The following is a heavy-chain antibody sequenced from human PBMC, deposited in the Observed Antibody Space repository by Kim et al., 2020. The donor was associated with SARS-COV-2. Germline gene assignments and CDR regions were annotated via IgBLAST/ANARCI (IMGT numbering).Heavy chain of an antibody. D-gene: IGHD6-19*01. CDR2: ISYDGSNK. J-gene: IGHJ6*02. Sequence: GGSLRLSCAASGFTFSSYAMHWVRQAPGKGLEWVAVISYDGSNKYYADSVKGRFTISRDNSKNTLYLQMNSLRAEDTAVYYCARQVAAVAGYGMDVWGQGTTVTVSS. V-gene: IGHV3-30*04. CDR1: GFTFSSYA. CDR3: ARQVAAVAGYGMDV.